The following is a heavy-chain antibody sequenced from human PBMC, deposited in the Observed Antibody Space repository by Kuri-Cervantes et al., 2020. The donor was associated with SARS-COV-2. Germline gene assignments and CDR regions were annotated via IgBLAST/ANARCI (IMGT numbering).Heavy chain of an antibody. Sequence: GESLKISCAASGFTVSSNYMSWVRQAPGKGLEWVSVIYSGGSTYYADSVKGRFTISRDNSKNTLYLQMNSLKASDTAMYYCARQDSHFDSSDFYGDAFDIWGQGTMVTVSS. J-gene: IGHJ3*02. V-gene: IGHV3-66*04. CDR2: IYSGGST. D-gene: IGHD3-22*01. CDR1: GFTVSSNY. CDR3: ARQDSHFDSSDFYGDAFDI.